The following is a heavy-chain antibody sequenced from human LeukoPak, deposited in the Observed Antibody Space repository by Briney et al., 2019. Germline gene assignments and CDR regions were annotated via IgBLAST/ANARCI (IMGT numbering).Heavy chain of an antibody. CDR3: ATKKIGFDY. CDR2: IYHSGST. CDR1: GGSISSGDYY. Sequence: SETLSLTCTVSGGSISSGDYYWSWIRQPPGKDLEWIGYIYHSGSTYYNPSLKSRVTISVDRSKNQFSLNLTSVTAADTAVYYCATKKIGFDYWGQGTLVTVSS. J-gene: IGHJ4*02. V-gene: IGHV4-30-2*01.